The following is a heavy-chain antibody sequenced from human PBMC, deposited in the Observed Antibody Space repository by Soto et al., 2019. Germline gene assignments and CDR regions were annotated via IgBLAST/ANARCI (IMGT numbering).Heavy chain of an antibody. J-gene: IGHJ4*02. CDR3: ARHVGQPVAARQFDY. V-gene: IGHV4-39*01. Sequence: SETLSLTCTVSGGSISSSSYYWGWIRQPPGKGLEWIGSIYYSGSTYYNPSLKSRVTISVDTSKNQFSLKLSSVTAADTAVYYCARHVGQPVAARQFDYWGQGTLVTVSS. CDR2: IYYSGST. CDR1: GGSISSSSYY. D-gene: IGHD6-6*01.